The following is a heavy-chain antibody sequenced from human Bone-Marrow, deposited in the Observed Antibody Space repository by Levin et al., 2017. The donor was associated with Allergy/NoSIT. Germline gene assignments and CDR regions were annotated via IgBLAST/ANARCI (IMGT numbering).Heavy chain of an antibody. CDR2: IKTQTDGGAT. CDR1: GFTFSDAW. CDR3: LIKSGYYVDGFDH. J-gene: IGHJ4*02. Sequence: GGSLRLSCAVSGFTFSDAWMSWVRQAPGKGLEWVGRIKTQTDGGATHYTAPVKGRFTISRDDSRNTLYLQMNSLKIEDTAVYYCLIKSGYYVDGFDHWGQGTLVTVSS. D-gene: IGHD3-3*01. V-gene: IGHV3-15*01.